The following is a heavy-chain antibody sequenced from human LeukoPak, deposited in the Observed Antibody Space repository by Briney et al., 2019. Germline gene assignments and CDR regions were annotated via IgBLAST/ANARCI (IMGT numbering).Heavy chain of an antibody. CDR2: ISAYNGNT. CDR3: ARDQDYYGSGSYYRGYYYYYMDV. J-gene: IGHJ6*03. D-gene: IGHD3-10*01. Sequence: ASVTVSCKASGYTFTGYYMHWVRQAPGQGLEWMGWISAYNGNTNYAQKLQGRVTMTTDTSTSTAYMELRSLRSDDTAVYYCARDQDYYGSGSYYRGYYYYYMDVWGKGTTVTVSS. V-gene: IGHV1-18*01. CDR1: GYTFTGYY.